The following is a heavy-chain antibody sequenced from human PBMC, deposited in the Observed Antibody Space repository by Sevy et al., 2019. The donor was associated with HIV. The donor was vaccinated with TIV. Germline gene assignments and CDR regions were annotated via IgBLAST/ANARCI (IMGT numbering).Heavy chain of an antibody. CDR1: GGSISSSSYY. CDR2: IYYSGST. V-gene: IGHV4-39*01. D-gene: IGHD3-3*01. J-gene: IGHJ6*03. CDR3: ARRGNDFWSRFAYYYYMDV. Sequence: SETLSLTCTVSGGSISSSSYYWGWIRQPPGKGLEWIGSIYYSGSTYYNPSLKSRVTISVDTSKNQFSLKLSSVTAADTAEYHCARRGNDFWSRFAYYYYMDVWGKGTQVTVSS.